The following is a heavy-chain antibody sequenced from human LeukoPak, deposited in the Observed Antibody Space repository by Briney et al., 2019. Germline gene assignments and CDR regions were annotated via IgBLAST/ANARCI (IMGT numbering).Heavy chain of an antibody. CDR3: ARDFLNAIDI. CDR2: IKQDGSEK. V-gene: IGHV3-7*01. J-gene: IGHJ3*02. D-gene: IGHD2/OR15-2a*01. Sequence: GGSLRLSCAASGFTFSRYWMSWVRQAPGKGLEWVANIKQDGSEKYYGDSVKGRFTISRDNAKNSLYLQMNSLRAEDTAVFYCARDFLNAIDIWGQGTMVTVSS. CDR1: GFTFSRYW.